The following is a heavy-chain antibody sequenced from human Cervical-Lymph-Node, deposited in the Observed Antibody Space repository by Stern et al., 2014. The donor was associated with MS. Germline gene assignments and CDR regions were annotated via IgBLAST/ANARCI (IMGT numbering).Heavy chain of an antibody. CDR3: AKTRGHSHGAADY. CDR1: GFSFSTFA. CDR2: ISYDGSDE. Sequence: DQLVESGGGVVQPGRSLRLSCAGSGFSFSTFAIHWVRQGPGKGLEWLAGISYDGSDEYYADSVKGRFTISRDNSKTTVYLQMNSLRAEDTAVYYCAKTRGHSHGAADYWGQGTLVTVSS. D-gene: IGHD5-18*01. J-gene: IGHJ4*02. V-gene: IGHV3-30*18.